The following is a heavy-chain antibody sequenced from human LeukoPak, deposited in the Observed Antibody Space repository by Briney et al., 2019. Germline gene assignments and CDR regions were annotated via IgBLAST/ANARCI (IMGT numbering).Heavy chain of an antibody. D-gene: IGHD4-17*01. Sequence: PGGSLRLSCSASGLTVTDNYMSWVRQAPGKGLEWVSVIFPDGRTYHSDSLKGRCTISRDKSKNTVLLQINGLRADDTALYHCARTNPVYGDFDYWGQGVLVTVSS. CDR2: IFPDGRT. CDR3: ARTNPVYGDFDY. J-gene: IGHJ4*02. V-gene: IGHV3-53*01. CDR1: GLTVTDNY.